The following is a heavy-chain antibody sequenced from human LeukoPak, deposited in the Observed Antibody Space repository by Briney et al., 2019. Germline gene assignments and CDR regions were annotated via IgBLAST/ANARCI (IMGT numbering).Heavy chain of an antibody. CDR1: GNTFTGYY. CDR2: INPNSGGT. CDR3: AKTRAVAGTMGYFDY. V-gene: IGHV1-2*02. J-gene: IGHJ4*02. D-gene: IGHD6-19*01. Sequence: ASVKVSCKASGNTFTGYYMHWVRQAPGQGLEWMGWINPNSGGTNYAQKFQGRVTMTRDTSISTAYMELSRLRSDDTAVYYCAKTRAVAGTMGYFDYWGQGTLVTVSS.